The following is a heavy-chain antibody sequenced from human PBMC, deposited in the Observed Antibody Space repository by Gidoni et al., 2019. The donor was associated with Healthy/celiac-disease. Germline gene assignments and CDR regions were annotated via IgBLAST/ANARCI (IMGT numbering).Heavy chain of an antibody. CDR3: AREGGNYYYYYGMDV. V-gene: IGHV3-33*01. J-gene: IGHJ6*02. CDR1: GFTFSSYG. CDR2: IWYDGSNK. Sequence: QVQLVESGGGVVQPGRSLRLSCAASGFTFSSYGMHWVRQAPGKGLEWVAVIWYDGSNKYYADSVKGRFTISRDNSKNTLYLQMNSLRAEDTAVYYCAREGGNYYYYYGMDVWGQGTTVTVSS. D-gene: IGHD3-16*01.